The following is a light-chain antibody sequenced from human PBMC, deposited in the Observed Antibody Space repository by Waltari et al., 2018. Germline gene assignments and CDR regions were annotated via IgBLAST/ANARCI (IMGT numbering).Light chain of an antibody. CDR2: AAS. J-gene: IGKJ1*01. V-gene: IGKV1-9*01. CDR1: QGISDF. Sequence: IQLTQSTSSLSASVGDRVTITCRASQGISDFLAWYQQKPGKAPKLLIYAASTLQSGVPSRFSGSGSGTDFTLTITSLQPEDFATYYCQLLNSSQWTFGQGTKVEIK. CDR3: QLLNSSQWT.